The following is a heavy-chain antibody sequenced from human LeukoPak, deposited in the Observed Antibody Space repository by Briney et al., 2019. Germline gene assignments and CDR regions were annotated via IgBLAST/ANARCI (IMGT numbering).Heavy chain of an antibody. V-gene: IGHV4-59*08. J-gene: IGHJ4*02. CDR2: IYYSGST. CDR1: GGSFSGYY. D-gene: IGHD2-8*02. CDR3: ARRRAGAGGAFDY. Sequence: PSETLSLTCAVYGGSFSGYYWSWIRQPPGKGLEGIGYIYYSGSTNYNPSLKSRVTISVDTSKNQFSLKLSSVTAADTAVYYCARRRAGAGGAFDYWGQGTLVTVSS.